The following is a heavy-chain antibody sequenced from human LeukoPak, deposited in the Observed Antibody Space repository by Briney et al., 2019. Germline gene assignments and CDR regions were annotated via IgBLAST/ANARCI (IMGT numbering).Heavy chain of an antibody. CDR2: INSDGSST. J-gene: IGHJ6*04. V-gene: IGHV3-74*01. Sequence: GGSLRLSCAVSGFSLSSYWMHWVRQAPGKGLVWVSRINSDGSSTTYADSVKGRFTISRDNAKNTLNLQMNSLRAEDTAVYYCARELDYFYGMDVWGKGTTVTVSS. CDR1: GFSLSSYW. CDR3: ARELDYFYGMDV.